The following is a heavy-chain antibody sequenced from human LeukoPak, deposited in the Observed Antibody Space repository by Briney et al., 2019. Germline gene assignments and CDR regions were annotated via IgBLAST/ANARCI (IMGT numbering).Heavy chain of an antibody. CDR3: ARDESWIQLNY. CDR1: GFTFSNYG. CDR2: IVGSGVTT. J-gene: IGHJ4*02. Sequence: GGTLRLSCVASGFTFSNYGMNWVRQAPGKGLEWVSGIVGSGVTTYYADSVKGRFTISRDNSKNTLYLHMNGLRVEDTAIYYCARDESWIQLNYWGQGTLVTVSS. D-gene: IGHD5-18*01. V-gene: IGHV3-23*01.